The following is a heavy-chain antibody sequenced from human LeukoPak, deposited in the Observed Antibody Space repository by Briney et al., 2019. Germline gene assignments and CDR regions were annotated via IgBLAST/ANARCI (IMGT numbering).Heavy chain of an antibody. V-gene: IGHV3-7*01. Sequence: GGSLRPSGAASGFTFSSYAMSWVRQDPGKGLEWVAYKKEDGSEKNYVDSVKGRLTISRDNAENSLYLQMNSLRAEDTAVYYCARDLGIVGAPGNYFDYWGQGSPVTVSS. J-gene: IGHJ4*02. CDR3: ARDLGIVGAPGNYFDY. CDR2: KKEDGSEK. CDR1: GFTFSSYA. D-gene: IGHD1-26*01.